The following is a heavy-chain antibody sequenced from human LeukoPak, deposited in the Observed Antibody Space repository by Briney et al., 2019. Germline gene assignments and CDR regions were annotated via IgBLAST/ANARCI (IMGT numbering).Heavy chain of an antibody. D-gene: IGHD2-15*01. CDR3: ARDPPYCSGGSCPFDY. CDR1: GYTFTSYG. CDR2: ISAYNGNT. J-gene: IGHJ4*02. V-gene: IGHV1-18*01. Sequence: ASVKVSCKASGYTFTSYGISWVRQAPGQGLEWMGWISAYNGNTNYAQKLQGRVTMTTDTSTSTAYMELSSLRSEDTAVYYCARDPPYCSGGSCPFDYWGQGTLVTVSS.